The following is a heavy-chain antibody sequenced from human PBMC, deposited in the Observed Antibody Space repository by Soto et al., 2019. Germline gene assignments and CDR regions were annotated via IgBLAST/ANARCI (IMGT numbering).Heavy chain of an antibody. CDR2: IHSDGSST. Sequence: DVQLVESGGGSVQPGGSLSLSCAATGFTFSYYWMHWVRQAPGKGLVWVSRIHSDGSSTTDADSVKGRFTISRDNAKNTLYLQMNSLRGEDTAVYYCARVQWGAFDLWGQGTMVTVAS. CDR3: ARVQWGAFDL. CDR1: GFTFSYYW. J-gene: IGHJ3*01. D-gene: IGHD1-26*01. V-gene: IGHV3-74*01.